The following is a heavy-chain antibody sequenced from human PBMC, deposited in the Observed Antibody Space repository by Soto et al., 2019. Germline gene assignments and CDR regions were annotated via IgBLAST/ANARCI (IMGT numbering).Heavy chain of an antibody. Sequence: ASVKVSCKASGYTFTSYAMHWVRQAPGQRLEWMGWINAGNGNTKYSQKFQGRVTITRDTSASTAYMELSSRRSEDTAVYYCATTFPGNLIAAAGTKYYDNAGMDVWSQGTTVTV. V-gene: IGHV1-3*01. CDR1: GYTFTSYA. CDR3: ATTFPGNLIAAAGTKYYDNAGMDV. J-gene: IGHJ6*02. CDR2: INAGNGNT. D-gene: IGHD6-13*01.